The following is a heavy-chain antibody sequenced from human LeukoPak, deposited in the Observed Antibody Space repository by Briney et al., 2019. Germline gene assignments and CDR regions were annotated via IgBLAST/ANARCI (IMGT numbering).Heavy chain of an antibody. CDR2: IYYSGST. J-gene: IGHJ3*02. V-gene: IGHV4-31*03. Sequence: PSQTLSLTCTVSGGSISSGGYYWSWIRQHPGKGLEWIGYIYYSGSTYYNPSLKSRVTISVDTSKNQFSLKLSSVTASDTAVYYCARGSLTYYDSSGYYYRAFDIWGQGTMVTVSS. D-gene: IGHD3-22*01. CDR1: GGSISSGGYY. CDR3: ARGSLTYYDSSGYYYRAFDI.